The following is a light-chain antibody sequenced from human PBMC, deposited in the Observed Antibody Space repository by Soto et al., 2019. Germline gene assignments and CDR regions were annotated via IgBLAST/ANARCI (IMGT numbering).Light chain of an antibody. V-gene: IGKV2-28*01. Sequence: DIVMTQSPLSLAVTPGESASISCRPSQSVLHTSGYNFVVWYLLKPGQSPQLLIYLGSNRASGVPDKFMGSGSGIEFTLEINRVEAEDVGIYYCMQALQIPSTCGRGTRLELK. CDR3: MQALQIPST. CDR1: QSVLHTSGYNF. CDR2: LGS. J-gene: IGKJ2*01.